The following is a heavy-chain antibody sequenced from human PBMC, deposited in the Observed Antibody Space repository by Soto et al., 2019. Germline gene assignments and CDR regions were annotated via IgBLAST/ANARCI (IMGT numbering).Heavy chain of an antibody. V-gene: IGHV4-61*01. CDR2: IYYGGSI. D-gene: IGHD3-22*01. Sequence: SETLSLTCTVSGVSVNSGNYYWSWIRQPPGKGLEWIGYIYYGGSINYNPSLKSRVIISVDTAKNQFSLRLSSVTAADTAVYYCTGAYHDINGYSLDPWGQGTSVTVS. CDR1: GVSVNSGNYY. J-gene: IGHJ5*02. CDR3: TGAYHDINGYSLDP.